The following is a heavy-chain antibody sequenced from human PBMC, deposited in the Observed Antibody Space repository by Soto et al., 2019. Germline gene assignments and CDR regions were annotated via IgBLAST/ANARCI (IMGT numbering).Heavy chain of an antibody. D-gene: IGHD2-2*01. V-gene: IGHV1-8*01. J-gene: IGHJ6*02. Sequence: QVQLVQSGAEVKKPGASVKVSCKASGYTFTSYDINWVRQATGQGLEWMGWMNPNSGNTGYAQKFQGRVTMTRNTSTRTAYMERSSLRSEDTAVYYCARDRAVLVPAALNDDYYYGMDVWGQGTTVTVSS. CDR1: GYTFTSYD. CDR3: ARDRAVLVPAALNDDYYYGMDV. CDR2: MNPNSGNT.